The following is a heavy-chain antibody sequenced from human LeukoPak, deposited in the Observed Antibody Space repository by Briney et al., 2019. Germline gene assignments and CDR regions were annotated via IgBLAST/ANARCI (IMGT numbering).Heavy chain of an antibody. CDR3: ARALAAGTYYYYYYMDV. V-gene: IGHV1-2*02. Sequence: ASVKVSCKASGYTFTGYYMHWVRQAPGQGLEWMGWINPNSGGTNCAQKFQGRVTMTRDMSISTAYMELSRLRSDDTAVYYCARALAAGTYYYYYYMDVWGKGTTVTVSS. CDR2: INPNSGGT. CDR1: GYTFTGYY. D-gene: IGHD6-13*01. J-gene: IGHJ6*03.